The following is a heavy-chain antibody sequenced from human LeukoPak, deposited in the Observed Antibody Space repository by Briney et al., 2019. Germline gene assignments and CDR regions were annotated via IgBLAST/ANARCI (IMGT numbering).Heavy chain of an antibody. D-gene: IGHD4-17*01. J-gene: IGHJ4*02. V-gene: IGHV1-46*01. CDR1: GYTFTGYY. Sequence: ASVKVSCMASGYTFTGYYMHWVRQAPGQGLEWMGIINPSGGSTSYAQKFQGRVTMTRDTSTSTVYMELSSLRSEDTAVYYCARDGYGDSPDYWGQGTLVTVSS. CDR3: ARDGYGDSPDY. CDR2: INPSGGST.